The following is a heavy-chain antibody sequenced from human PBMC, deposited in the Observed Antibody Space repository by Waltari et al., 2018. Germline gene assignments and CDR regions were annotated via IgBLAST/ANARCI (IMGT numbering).Heavy chain of an antibody. D-gene: IGHD3-3*01. CDR1: GGSINSDSYY. Sequence: VALQESGPGLVKPSQTLSLTCSVAGGSINSDSYYWNWIRQPAGKGLEWIGRIYTSGDTNYNPSLKTRVSISVDTSRNQFSLKLTSVTAADTAVYYCARDLRHPSYYDFSFDTWGQGSLVTVSS. CDR3: ARDLRHPSYYDFSFDT. J-gene: IGHJ5*02. V-gene: IGHV4-61*02. CDR2: IYTSGDT.